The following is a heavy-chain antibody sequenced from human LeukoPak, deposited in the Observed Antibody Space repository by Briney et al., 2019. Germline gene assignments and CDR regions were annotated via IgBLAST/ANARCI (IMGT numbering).Heavy chain of an antibody. J-gene: IGHJ4*02. CDR1: GGSISSSSYF. CDR3: ARGRVYFDY. CDR2: IYYSGST. Sequence: SETLSLTCTVSGGSISSSSYFWGWIRQPPGKGLEWIGSIYYSGSTYYNPSLKSRVTISVDTFKNQFSLNLSSVTAADTAVYYCARGRVYFDYWGQGTLVTVSS. D-gene: IGHD3-10*01. V-gene: IGHV4-39*07.